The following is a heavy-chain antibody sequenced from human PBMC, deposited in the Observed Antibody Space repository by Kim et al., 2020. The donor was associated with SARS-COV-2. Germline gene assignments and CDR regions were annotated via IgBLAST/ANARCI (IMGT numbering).Heavy chain of an antibody. D-gene: IGHD1-26*01. CDR3: AKEGGTYPFRYDGMDV. J-gene: IGHJ6*02. V-gene: IGHV3-30*02. Sequence: DSVRGRFPVSRDNFKNTLALQMNSLRSEDTAFYYCAKEGGTYPFRYDGMDVWGQGTTVTVSS.